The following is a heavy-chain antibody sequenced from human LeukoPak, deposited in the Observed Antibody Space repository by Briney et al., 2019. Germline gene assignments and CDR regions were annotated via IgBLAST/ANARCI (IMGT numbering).Heavy chain of an antibody. CDR2: IMPIFGTA. J-gene: IGHJ6*02. Sequence: ASVTVSCTASGGTFSSYAISWVRQAPGQGLEWMGGIMPIFGTANYAQKFQGRVTITADESTSTAYMELSSLRSEDTAVYYCATYYDSSGYYSYYYYGMDVWGQGTTVTVSS. CDR3: ATYYDSSGYYSYYYYGMDV. CDR1: GGTFSSYA. D-gene: IGHD3-22*01. V-gene: IGHV1-69*01.